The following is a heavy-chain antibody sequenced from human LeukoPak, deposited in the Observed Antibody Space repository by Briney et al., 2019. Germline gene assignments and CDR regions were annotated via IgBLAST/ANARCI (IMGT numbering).Heavy chain of an antibody. J-gene: IGHJ4*02. CDR3: ARGPSCSSVSCYTTGLFDY. Sequence: GGSLRLSCVASGFTFSIYSMNWVRQAPGKGLEWVSSISSSSSSIYYADSAKGQFTISRDNAKNSLYLQMNNLRVEDTAVYYCARGPSCSSVSCYTTGLFDYWGRGTLVTVSS. D-gene: IGHD2-15*01. V-gene: IGHV3-21*01. CDR2: ISSSSSSI. CDR1: GFTFSIYS.